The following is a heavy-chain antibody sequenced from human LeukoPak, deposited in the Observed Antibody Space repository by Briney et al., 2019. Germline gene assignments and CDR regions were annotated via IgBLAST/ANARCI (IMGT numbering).Heavy chain of an antibody. J-gene: IGHJ3*02. D-gene: IGHD6-19*01. CDR2: ISSSSSTI. Sequence: GGSLRLSCAASGFTFSSYSMNWVRQAPGKGLEWVSYISSSSSTIYYADSVKGRFTISRDNAKNSLYLQMNSLRAEDTAVYYCASKQAVADAFDIWGQGTMVTVSS. CDR3: ASKQAVADAFDI. V-gene: IGHV3-48*04. CDR1: GFTFSSYS.